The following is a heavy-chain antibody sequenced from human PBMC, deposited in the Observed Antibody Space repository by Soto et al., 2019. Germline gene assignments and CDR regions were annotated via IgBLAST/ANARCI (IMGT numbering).Heavy chain of an antibody. Sequence: QVQLVQSGAAVKKPGSSVKVSCKASGGTFSSYAISWVRQAPGQGLEWMGGIIPIFGTANYAQKFQGRVTITSDESTSTAYMALRSLRSEDTDVYYCARARDSSGYALNYFDYWGQGTLVTVSS. V-gene: IGHV1-69*01. D-gene: IGHD3-22*01. CDR2: IIPIFGTA. CDR3: ARARDSSGYALNYFDY. CDR1: GGTFSSYA. J-gene: IGHJ4*02.